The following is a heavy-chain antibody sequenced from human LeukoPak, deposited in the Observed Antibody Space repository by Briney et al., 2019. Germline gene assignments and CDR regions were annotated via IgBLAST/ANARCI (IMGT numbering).Heavy chain of an antibody. V-gene: IGHV3-7*01. CDR2: IKIDGTEK. CDR1: GFAFGTYW. D-gene: IGHD1-26*01. J-gene: IGHJ4*02. Sequence: PGGSLRLSCAASGFAFGTYWMTWVRQAPGKGLVWVANIKIDGTEKRYADSVKGRFTISRDNAKNSLYLQMSSLRAEDTAVYYCARRVVGGTDYFDYWGQGTLVTVSS. CDR3: ARRVVGGTDYFDY.